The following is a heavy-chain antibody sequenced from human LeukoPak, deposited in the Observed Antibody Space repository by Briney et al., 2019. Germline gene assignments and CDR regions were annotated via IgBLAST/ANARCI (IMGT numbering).Heavy chain of an antibody. CDR3: ARGGLRNYDFWSGYYIDY. V-gene: IGHV3-21*01. D-gene: IGHD3-3*01. CDR2: ISSSSSYI. Sequence: GGSLRLSCAASGFTFSSYAMSWVRQAPGKGLEWVSSISSSSSYIYYADSVKGRFTISRDNAKNSLYLQMNSLRAEDTAVYYCARGGLRNYDFWSGYYIDYWGQGTLVTVSS. J-gene: IGHJ4*02. CDR1: GFTFSSYA.